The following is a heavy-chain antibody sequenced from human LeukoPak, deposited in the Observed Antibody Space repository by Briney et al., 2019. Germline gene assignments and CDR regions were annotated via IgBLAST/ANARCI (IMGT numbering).Heavy chain of an antibody. CDR3: ARDLDPQRQIVVALGY. Sequence: GGSLRLSCAASGCTFSSYAMHWVRQAPGKGLEWVAVISYDGSNKYYADSVKGRFTISRDNSKNTLYLQMNSLRAEDTAVYYCARDLDPQRQIVVALGYWGQGTLVTVSS. V-gene: IGHV3-30-3*01. CDR2: ISYDGSNK. CDR1: GCTFSSYA. J-gene: IGHJ4*02. D-gene: IGHD3-22*01.